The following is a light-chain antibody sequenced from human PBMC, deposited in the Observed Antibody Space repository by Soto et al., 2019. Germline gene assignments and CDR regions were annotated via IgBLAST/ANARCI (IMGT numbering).Light chain of an antibody. J-gene: IGKJ5*01. Sequence: DIVMTQSPDSLAVSLGETATINCKSSQSVLYNSNNKNYLAWYQQKPGQPPKLLIYWASTRESGVPDRFSGSGSGTDFTLTISSLQAEDVAVYYCQQYYSTPPTFGQGTRLEIK. CDR2: WAS. V-gene: IGKV4-1*01. CDR3: QQYYSTPPT. CDR1: QSVLYNSNNKNY.